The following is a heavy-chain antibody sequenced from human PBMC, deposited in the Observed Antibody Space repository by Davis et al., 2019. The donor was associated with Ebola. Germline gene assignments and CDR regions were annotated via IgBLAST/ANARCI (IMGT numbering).Heavy chain of an antibody. V-gene: IGHV1-69*13. J-gene: IGHJ5*02. D-gene: IGHD4-17*01. CDR3: ARGAKGDYFNWFDP. CDR1: GGTFSIYA. Sequence: AASVKVSCKASGGTFSIYAFSWVRQAPGQGLEWMGGIIPVFATANYAQKFQGRVTITADESTSTVFMDLSSLTSEDTAVYYCARGAKGDYFNWFDPWGQGTLVTVSS. CDR2: IIPVFATA.